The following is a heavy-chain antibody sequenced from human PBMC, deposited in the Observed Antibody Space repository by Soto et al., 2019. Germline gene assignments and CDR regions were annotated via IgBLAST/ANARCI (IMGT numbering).Heavy chain of an antibody. D-gene: IGHD2-2*01. V-gene: IGHV3-11*06. J-gene: IGHJ1*01. Sequence: QVQLVESGGGLVKPGGSLRLSCAASGFTFSDYYMSWIRQAPGKGLEWVSYISSSSSYTNYADSVKGRFTISRDNAKNSLYLQMNSLRAEDTAVYYCARVSRAEYFQHWGQGTLVTVSS. CDR1: GFTFSDYY. CDR3: ARVSRAEYFQH. CDR2: ISSSSSYT.